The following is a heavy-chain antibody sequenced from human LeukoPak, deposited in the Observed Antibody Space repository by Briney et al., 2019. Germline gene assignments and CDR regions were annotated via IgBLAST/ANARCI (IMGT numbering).Heavy chain of an antibody. CDR1: GGSISSYY. CDR3: ARGTGFGEGRLFDY. J-gene: IGHJ4*02. CDR2: IYYSGST. V-gene: IGHV4-59*01. Sequence: SETLSLTCTVSGGSISSYYWSWIRQPPGRGLEWIGYIYYSGSTKYNPSLKSRVTISVDTSKNQFSLKLSSVTAADTAVYYCARGTGFGEGRLFDYWGQGTLVTVSS. D-gene: IGHD3-10*01.